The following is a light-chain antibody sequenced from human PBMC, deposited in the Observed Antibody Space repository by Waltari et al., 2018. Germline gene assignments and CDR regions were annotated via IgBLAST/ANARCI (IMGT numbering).Light chain of an antibody. CDR3: AAWDDSLTGVV. CDR1: SSNIGINH. J-gene: IGLJ3*02. Sequence: QSVLTQPPSASGTPGQRVTISCSGSSSNIGINHEYWYQQLPGTAPKLLIYRNNQRPSGVPDRFSGSKSGTSASLAISGLRSEDEADYYCAAWDDSLTGVVFGGGTKLTVL. V-gene: IGLV1-47*01. CDR2: RNN.